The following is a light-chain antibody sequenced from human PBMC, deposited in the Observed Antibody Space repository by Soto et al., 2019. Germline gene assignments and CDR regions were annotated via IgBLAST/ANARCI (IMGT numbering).Light chain of an antibody. V-gene: IGKV1-5*03. CDR2: KAS. Sequence: DIQMTQSPSTLSASVGDRVTITCRASQSISSWLAWYQHKPGKAPKLLIYKASSVESGVPSRFSGSVSGTEFTLTISSLQPDDFATYYCQQYNSYSPYTFGQGTKLEIK. J-gene: IGKJ2*01. CDR1: QSISSW. CDR3: QQYNSYSPYT.